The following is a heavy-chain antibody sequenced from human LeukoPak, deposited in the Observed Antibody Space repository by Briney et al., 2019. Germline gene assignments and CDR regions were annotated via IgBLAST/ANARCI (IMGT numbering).Heavy chain of an antibody. Sequence: ASVKVSCKASGYSFTGYYMHWVRQAPGQGLEWMGWINPNSGDTKYAQKFQGRVTMTRDTSISTAYMELTRLRSDDTAVYYCARGGLRVMVYRLYDMDEWGKGTTVTVSS. CDR1: GYSFTGYY. J-gene: IGHJ6*03. D-gene: IGHD2-8*01. CDR2: INPNSGDT. V-gene: IGHV1-2*02. CDR3: ARGGLRVMVYRLYDMDE.